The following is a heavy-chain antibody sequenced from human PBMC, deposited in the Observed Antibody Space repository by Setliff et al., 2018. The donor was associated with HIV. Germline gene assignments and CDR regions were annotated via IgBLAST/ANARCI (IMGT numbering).Heavy chain of an antibody. J-gene: IGHJ4*02. CDR3: AKGSYSSGRYDNYLDY. V-gene: IGHV3-74*03. CDR1: GFIFRNYW. Sequence: LRLSCAASGFIFRNYWMHWVRQAPGKGLVWVSCLNSDGSSTTYADSVKGRFTISRDNAKNTVYLQMNSLRVEDTAVYYCAKGSYSSGRYDNYLDYWGQGALVTVSS. CDR2: LNSDGSST. D-gene: IGHD3-22*01.